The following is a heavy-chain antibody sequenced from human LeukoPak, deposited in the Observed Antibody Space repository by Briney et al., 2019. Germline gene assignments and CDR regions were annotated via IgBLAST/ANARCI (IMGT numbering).Heavy chain of an antibody. CDR2: SSSSSSYI. J-gene: IGHJ5*02. CDR3: ARDPHHHYCSGGSCYSSRPNWFDP. D-gene: IGHD2-15*01. Sequence: GGSLRLSCAASGFTFSSYSMNWVRQAPGKGLERVSSSSSSSSYIYYADSVKGRFTISRDNAKNSLYLQMNSLRAEDTAVYYCARDPHHHYCSGGSCYSSRPNWFDPWGQGTLVTVSS. CDR1: GFTFSSYS. V-gene: IGHV3-21*01.